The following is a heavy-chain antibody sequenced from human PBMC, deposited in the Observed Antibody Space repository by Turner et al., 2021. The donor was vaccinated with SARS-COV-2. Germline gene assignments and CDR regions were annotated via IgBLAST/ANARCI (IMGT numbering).Heavy chain of an antibody. D-gene: IGHD3-22*01. CDR3: ARGGLYYYDSSAYYGDAFDI. Sequence: QVQLVQSGADVKKPGPSAKVSCTASCYTCTGYYMHWVRQAPGQGLEWMGWINPNSGGTNYAQKCQGRVTMTRDTSISTAYMELSRLRSDDTAVYYCARGGLYYYDSSAYYGDAFDIWGQGTMVTVSS. V-gene: IGHV1-2*02. J-gene: IGHJ3*02. CDR2: INPNSGGT. CDR1: CYTCTGYY.